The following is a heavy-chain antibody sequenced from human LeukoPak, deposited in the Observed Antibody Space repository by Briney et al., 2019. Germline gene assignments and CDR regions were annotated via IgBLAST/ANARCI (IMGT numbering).Heavy chain of an antibody. CDR2: IKQDGSEK. CDR3: XXXXXXXXXKXXXXMDV. J-gene: IGHJ6*03. CDR1: YX. Sequence: YXXSXVRQAPGXGLXWVANIKQDGSEKYYVXSVKGRFTISRDNAKXSLYLQMNSLRAEDTAVYYXXXXXXXXXXKXXXXMDVWGXGXTVTVSS. V-gene: IGHV3-7*01.